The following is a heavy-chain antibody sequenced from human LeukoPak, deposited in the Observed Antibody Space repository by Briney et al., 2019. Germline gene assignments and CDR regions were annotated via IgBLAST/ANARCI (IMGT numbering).Heavy chain of an antibody. CDR1: GFTFDDYA. Sequence: QSGGSLRLSCAASGFTFDDYAMHWVRQAPGKGLEWVSGISWDSGSIGYADSVKGRFTISRDNAKNSLYLQMNSLRAEDTALYYCAKDIRAHSSGRYDYWGQGTLVTVSS. D-gene: IGHD6-19*01. CDR3: AKDIRAHSSGRYDY. CDR2: ISWDSGSI. J-gene: IGHJ4*02. V-gene: IGHV3-9*01.